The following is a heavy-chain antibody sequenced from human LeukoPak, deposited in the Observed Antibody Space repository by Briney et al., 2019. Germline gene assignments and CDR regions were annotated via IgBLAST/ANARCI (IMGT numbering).Heavy chain of an antibody. CDR2: ISAYNGNK. D-gene: IGHD2-15*01. CDR1: GYTFTSYG. CDR3: ARDPSQWYSPDYFDY. Sequence: ASVKVSCKASGYTFTSYGISWVRQAPGQGLEWMGWISAYNGNKNYAQKLQGRVTMTTDTATSTAYMGLRSLRSDDTAVYYYARDPSQWYSPDYFDYWGQGTLVTVSS. J-gene: IGHJ4*02. V-gene: IGHV1-18*01.